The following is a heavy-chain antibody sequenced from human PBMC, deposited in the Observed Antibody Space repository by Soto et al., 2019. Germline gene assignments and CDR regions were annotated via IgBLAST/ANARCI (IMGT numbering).Heavy chain of an antibody. CDR3: ARDLEYDYIWGSYRYRPDAFDI. V-gene: IGHV3-74*01. CDR1: GFTFSSYW. Sequence: PGVSLRLSCAASGFTFSSYWMHWVRQAPGKGLVWVSRINSDGSSTSYADSVKGRFTISRDNAKNTLYLQMNSLRAEDTAVYYCARDLEYDYIWGSYRYRPDAFDIWGQGTMVTVSS. J-gene: IGHJ3*02. D-gene: IGHD3-16*02. CDR2: INSDGSST.